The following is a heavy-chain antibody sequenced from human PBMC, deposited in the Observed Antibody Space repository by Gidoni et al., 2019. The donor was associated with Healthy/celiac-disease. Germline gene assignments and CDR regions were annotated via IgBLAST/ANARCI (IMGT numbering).Heavy chain of an antibody. CDR1: GGSISSYY. CDR2: IYYSGST. J-gene: IGHJ4*02. CDR3: ASIDDYGGNLDY. D-gene: IGHD4-17*01. V-gene: IGHV4-59*01. Sequence: QVQLQESGPGLVKPSEPLSLTCTVSGGSISSYYWSWIRQPPGKGLEWIGYIYYSGSTNYNPSLKSRVTISVDTSKNQFSLKLSSVTAADTAVYYCASIDDYGGNLDYWGQGTLVTVSS.